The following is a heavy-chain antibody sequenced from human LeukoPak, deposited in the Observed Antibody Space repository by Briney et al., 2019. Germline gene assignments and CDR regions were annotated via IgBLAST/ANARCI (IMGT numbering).Heavy chain of an antibody. CDR2: ISSTSSTI. J-gene: IGHJ3*02. V-gene: IGHV3-48*01. CDR1: GISFDSYS. Sequence: PGRSLRLSCVASGISFDSYSMSWVRQAPGKGLEWVSYISSTSSTIYYADSVRGRFTISRDNSKNTLYLQMNRLRAEDTAVYYCARDWGEGFFSMAFDIWGQGTMVTVSS. CDR3: ARDWGEGFFSMAFDI. D-gene: IGHD3-16*01.